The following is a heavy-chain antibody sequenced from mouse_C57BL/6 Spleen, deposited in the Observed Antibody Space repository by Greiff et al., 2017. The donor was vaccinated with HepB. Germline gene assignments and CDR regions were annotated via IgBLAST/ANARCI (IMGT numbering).Heavy chain of an antibody. CDR3: ATQALYYDYDGYAMDY. J-gene: IGHJ4*01. V-gene: IGHV3-6*01. CDR1: GYSITSGYY. D-gene: IGHD2-4*01. Sequence: VQLKESGPGLVKPSQSLSLTCSVTGYSITSGYYWNWIRQFPGNKLEWMGYISYDGSNNYNPSLKNRISITRDTSKNQFFLKLNSVTTEDTATYYCATQALYYDYDGYAMDYWGQGTSVTVSS. CDR2: ISYDGSN.